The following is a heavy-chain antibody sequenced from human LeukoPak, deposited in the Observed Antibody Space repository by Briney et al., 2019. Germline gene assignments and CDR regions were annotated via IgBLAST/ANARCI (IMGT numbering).Heavy chain of an antibody. Sequence: GGSLRLSCAASRFTLSSYSMNWVRQAPGKGLEWVSSISSSGSYIYYAGSVKGRITISRDSAKNSLYLQTNSLRAEDTAVYYCARDSIQQQLVLEDRGYPYYFEHWGQGTLVTVSS. CDR1: RFTLSSYS. CDR3: ARDSIQQQLVLEDRGYPYYFEH. J-gene: IGHJ4*02. D-gene: IGHD6-13*01. V-gene: IGHV3-21*01. CDR2: ISSSGSYI.